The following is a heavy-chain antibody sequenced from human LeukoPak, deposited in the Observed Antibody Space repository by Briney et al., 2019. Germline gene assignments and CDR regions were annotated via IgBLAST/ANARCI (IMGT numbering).Heavy chain of an antibody. CDR2: VTGSGGNT. Sequence: PGGSLRLSCAASGFTFSNYAMTWVRQAPGKGLEWVSTVTGSGGNTYYADSLKGRFTISRDNAKNSLYLQMNNLRAEDTAVYYCARGPATRVYYFDYWGQGTLVTVSS. J-gene: IGHJ4*02. CDR3: ARGPATRVYYFDY. V-gene: IGHV3-21*01. D-gene: IGHD1-26*01. CDR1: GFTFSNYA.